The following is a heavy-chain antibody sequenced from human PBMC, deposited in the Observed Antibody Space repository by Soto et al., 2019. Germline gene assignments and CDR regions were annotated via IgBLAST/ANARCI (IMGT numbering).Heavy chain of an antibody. CDR3: VRDTWDESSRYYHAFDY. D-gene: IGHD3-22*01. V-gene: IGHV3-33*01. J-gene: IGHJ4*02. CDR1: GFTFSRHG. CDR2: QYPDGGKE. Sequence: QVQLVESGGGVVQPGRSLRVSCEASGFTFSRHGMHWVRQAPGKGLEWVAVQYPDGGKEYFAESVKGRFTISRDNSKNTLYLQMNSLRAEDTAIYYCVRDTWDESSRYYHAFDYWGQGTRVTVSS.